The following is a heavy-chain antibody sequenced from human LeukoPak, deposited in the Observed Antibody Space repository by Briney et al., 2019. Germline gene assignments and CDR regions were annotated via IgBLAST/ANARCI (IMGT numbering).Heavy chain of an antibody. J-gene: IGHJ6*03. CDR2: IRYDGSNK. D-gene: IGHD1-26*01. CDR3: AKDPEWELGYYYYYMDV. V-gene: IGHV3-30*02. CDR1: GFTFSSYG. Sequence: GGSLRLSCAASGFTFSSYGMHWVRQAPGKGLEWVAFIRYDGSNKYYADSVKGRFTISRDNSKNTLYLQMNSLRAEDTAVYYCAKDPEWELGYYYYYMDVWGKGTTVTVSS.